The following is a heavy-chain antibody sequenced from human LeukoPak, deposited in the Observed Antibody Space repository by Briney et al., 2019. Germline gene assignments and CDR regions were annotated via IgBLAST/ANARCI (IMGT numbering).Heavy chain of an antibody. CDR1: GYTFTGYY. CDR2: INPNSGGT. V-gene: IGHV1-2*06. J-gene: IGHJ6*03. D-gene: IGHD2-15*01. Sequence: GASVKVSCKASGYTFTGYYMHWVRQAPGQGLEWMGRINPNSGGTNYAQKFQGRVTMTRDTSISTAYMELSRLRSDDTAVYYCAREIIPDIVVVVAVYMDVWGKGTTVTVSS. CDR3: AREIIPDIVVVVAVYMDV.